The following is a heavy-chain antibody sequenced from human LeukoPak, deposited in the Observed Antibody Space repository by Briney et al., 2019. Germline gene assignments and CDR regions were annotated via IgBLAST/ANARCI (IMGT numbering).Heavy chain of an antibody. D-gene: IGHD3-22*01. J-gene: IGHJ5*02. CDR1: AGSISSYY. CDR2: IYYSGST. Sequence: TSETLSLTCTVPAGSISSYYWSWIRQPPGKGLEWIGYIYYSGSTNYNPSLKSRVTISVDTSKNKFSLKLSSVTAADTAVYYCARVGIYYDSSSFDPWGQGTLVTVSS. CDR3: ARVGIYYDSSSFDP. V-gene: IGHV4-59*01.